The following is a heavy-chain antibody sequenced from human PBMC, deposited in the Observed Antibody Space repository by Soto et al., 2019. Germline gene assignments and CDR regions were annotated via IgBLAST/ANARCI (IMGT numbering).Heavy chain of an antibody. D-gene: IGHD6-13*01. Sequence: SLTCDISGDNVFCKAIAWKWIRQSPSRGLEWLGRTYYRSKWYNEYAVSVKSRLIVNLDTSTNLFSLQLNSVTSEDTAVYYCARGRSSSFDFWGQGTPVTVSS. J-gene: IGHJ4*02. CDR2: TYYRSKWYN. V-gene: IGHV6-1*01. CDR1: GDNVFCKAIA. CDR3: ARGRSSSFDF.